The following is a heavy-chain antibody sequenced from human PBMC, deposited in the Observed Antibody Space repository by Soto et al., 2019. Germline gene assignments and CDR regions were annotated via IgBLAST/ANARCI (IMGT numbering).Heavy chain of an antibody. J-gene: IGHJ4*02. CDR1: GFSLSTSGMC. D-gene: IGHD3-22*01. V-gene: IGHV2-70*11. CDR2: IDWDDDK. CDR3: ARATYYYDSSGYASIYFDY. Sequence: SGPTLVNPTQTLTLTCTFSGFSLSTSGMCVSWIRQPPGKALEWLARIDWDDDKYYSTSLKTRLTISKDTSKNQVVLTMTNMDPVDTASYYCARATYYYDSSGYASIYFDYWGQGTLVTISS.